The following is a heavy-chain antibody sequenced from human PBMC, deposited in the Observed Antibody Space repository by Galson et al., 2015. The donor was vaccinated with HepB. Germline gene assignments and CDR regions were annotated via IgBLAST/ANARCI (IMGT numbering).Heavy chain of an antibody. CDR2: IKSKTDGGTT. J-gene: IGHJ3*02. D-gene: IGHD3-22*01. CDR1: GFIFSNHW. Sequence: SLRLSCAGSGFIFSNHWMNWVRQAPGKGLEWVGRIKSKTDGGTTDYAAPVKGRFTISRDDSKNTLYLQMNSLKTEDTAVYYCTTGPLPYYYDSSGYYGAFDIWGQGTMVTVSS. V-gene: IGHV3-15*07. CDR3: TTGPLPYYYDSSGYYGAFDI.